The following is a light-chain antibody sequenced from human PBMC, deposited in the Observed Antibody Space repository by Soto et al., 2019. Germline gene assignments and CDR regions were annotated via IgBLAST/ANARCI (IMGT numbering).Light chain of an antibody. V-gene: IGLV2-14*01. Sequence: QSALTQPASVYGSPGQSITISCTGTSSDVGGYNYVSWYQQHPGKAPKLMIYDVSNRPSGVSNRFSGSKSGNTASLTISGRQAEDEADYYCSSYTSSSTLYVFGTGTKVTVL. CDR3: SSYTSSSTLYV. CDR2: DVS. J-gene: IGLJ1*01. CDR1: SSDVGGYNY.